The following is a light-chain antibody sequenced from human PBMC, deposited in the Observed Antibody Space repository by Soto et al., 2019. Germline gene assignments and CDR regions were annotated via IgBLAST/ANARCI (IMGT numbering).Light chain of an antibody. CDR2: DVN. CDR3: SSYTSSSTLV. Sequence: QSVLTQPASVSGSPGQSITISCTGTSSDVGGYNFVSWYQQHPGKVPNLMIYDVNTRPSGVSDRFSGSKYGNTASLTISGLKAEDEADYYCSSYTSSSTLVFGTGTKVTVL. V-gene: IGLV2-14*03. J-gene: IGLJ1*01. CDR1: SSDVGGYNF.